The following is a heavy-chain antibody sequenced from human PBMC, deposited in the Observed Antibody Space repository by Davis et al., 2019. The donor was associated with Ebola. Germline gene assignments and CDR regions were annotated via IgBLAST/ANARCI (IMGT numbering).Heavy chain of an antibody. V-gene: IGHV1-3*01. CDR3: ARDVDIAVAGPFDY. D-gene: IGHD6-19*01. J-gene: IGHJ4*02. CDR2: INAGNGNT. Sequence: ASVKVSCKASGYTFTSSAMHWVRQAPGQRLEWMGWINAGNGNTKYSQKFQGRVTITRDTSASTAYMELSSLRSEDTAVYYCARDVDIAVAGPFDYWGQGTLVTVSS. CDR1: GYTFTSSA.